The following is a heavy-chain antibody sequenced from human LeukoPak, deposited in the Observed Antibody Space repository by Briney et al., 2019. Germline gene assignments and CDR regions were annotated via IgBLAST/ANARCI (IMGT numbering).Heavy chain of an antibody. CDR2: IIPIFGTA. CDR3: ARDLDIVVVPDHPGGWFDP. J-gene: IGHJ5*02. CDR1: GGTFSSYA. V-gene: IGHV1-69*13. D-gene: IGHD2-2*03. Sequence: ASVKVSCKASGGTFSSYAISWLRQAPGQGLEWMGGIIPIFGTANYAQKFQGRVTITADESTSTAYMELSSLRSEDTAVYYCARDLDIVVVPDHPGGWFDPWGQGTLVTVSS.